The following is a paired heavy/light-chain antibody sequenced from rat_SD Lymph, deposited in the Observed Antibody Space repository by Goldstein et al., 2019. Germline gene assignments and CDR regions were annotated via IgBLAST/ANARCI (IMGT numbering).Heavy chain of an antibody. Sequence: QVKLLQSGAALVKPGASVKMSCKASGYTFTDYWVSWVKQSHGKSLEWIGEIYPNSGATNFNEKFKGKATLTVDKSTSTAYMELSRLTSEDSAIYYCTRSGLTTVVAYWGQGTLVTVSS. CDR1: GYTFTDYW. CDR3: TRSGLTTVVAY. CDR2: IYPNSGAT. J-gene: IGHJ3*01. V-gene: IGHV1-36*01. D-gene: IGHD1-1*01.
Light chain of an antibody. Sequence: EIVLTQSPTTMAASPGEKVTLTCLASSSVNYIYWYQQKSSASPKLLIYYTSSLASGVPDRFSGSGSGTSYSLTISSMEAEDAAIYYCLQLTSTPFTFGSGTKLEIK. CDR2: YTS. CDR1: SSVNY. CDR3: LQLTSTPFT. J-gene: IGKJ4*01. V-gene: IGKV4S13*01.